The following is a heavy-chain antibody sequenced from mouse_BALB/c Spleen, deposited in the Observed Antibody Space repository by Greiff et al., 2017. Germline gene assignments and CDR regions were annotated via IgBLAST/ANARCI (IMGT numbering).Heavy chain of an antibody. CDR1: GFSLTSYG. D-gene: IGHD1-1*01. V-gene: IGHV2-9*02. CDR3: ARDGSSYPPAMDY. Sequence: QVHVKQSGPGLVAPSQSLSITCTVSGFSLTSYGVHWVRQPPGKGLEWLGVIWAGGSTNYNSALMSRLSISKDNSKSQVFLKMNSLQTDDTAMYYCARDGSSYPPAMDYWGQGTSVTVSS. J-gene: IGHJ4*01. CDR2: IWAGGST.